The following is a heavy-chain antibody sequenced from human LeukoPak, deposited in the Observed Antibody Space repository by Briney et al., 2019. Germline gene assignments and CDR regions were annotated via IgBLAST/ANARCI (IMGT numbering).Heavy chain of an antibody. V-gene: IGHV3-48*04. CDR3: ARATDGDYVPY. J-gene: IGHJ4*02. D-gene: IGHD4-17*01. Sequence: GGSLRLSCAASGFTFSSHSMNWVRQAPGKGLEWVSYISSSSSTIYYADSVKGRFTISRDNAKNSLYLQMNSLRAEDTAVYYCARATDGDYVPYWGQGTLVTVSS. CDR1: GFTFSSHS. CDR2: ISSSSSTI.